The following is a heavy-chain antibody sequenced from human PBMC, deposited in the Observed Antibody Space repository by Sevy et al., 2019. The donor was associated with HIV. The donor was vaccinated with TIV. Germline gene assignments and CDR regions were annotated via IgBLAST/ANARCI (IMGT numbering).Heavy chain of an antibody. CDR1: GYTFTGYY. D-gene: IGHD3-10*01. Sequence: ASVKVSCKASGYTFTGYYMHWVRHAPGQGLEWMGWINPNSGGTNYAQKFQGRVTMTRDTSISTAYMELSRLRSDDTAVYYCARGAYYYGSGSYLGRWFDPWGQGTLVTVSS. V-gene: IGHV1-2*02. CDR2: INPNSGGT. CDR3: ARGAYYYGSGSYLGRWFDP. J-gene: IGHJ5*02.